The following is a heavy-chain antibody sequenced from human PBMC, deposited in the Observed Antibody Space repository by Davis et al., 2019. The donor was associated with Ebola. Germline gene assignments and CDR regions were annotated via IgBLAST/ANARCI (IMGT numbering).Heavy chain of an antibody. CDR1: GFTFSSYA. D-gene: IGHD3-16*02. J-gene: IGHJ3*02. Sequence: GGSLRLSCAASGFTFSSYAMSWVRQAPGKGLEWVSAISGSGGSTYYADSVKGRFTISRDNSKNTLYLQMNSLRAEDTAVYYCARASITFGGVIVMDDAFDIWGQGTMVTVSS. CDR3: ARASITFGGVIVMDDAFDI. V-gene: IGHV3-23*01. CDR2: ISGSGGST.